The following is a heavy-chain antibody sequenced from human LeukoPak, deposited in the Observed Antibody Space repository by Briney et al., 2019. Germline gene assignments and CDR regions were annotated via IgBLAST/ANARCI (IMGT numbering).Heavy chain of an antibody. Sequence: GASVKVSCKVSGYALSELSMHRVRQAPGEGLEWMGGFDPEDAEKIYAQKFQGRVTMTEDTSTDTAYMELSSLRSEDTAVYYCATWDISGAYRAFHIWGQGTVVTVSS. D-gene: IGHD1-26*01. V-gene: IGHV1-24*01. CDR2: FDPEDAEK. CDR1: GYALSELS. CDR3: ATWDISGAYRAFHI. J-gene: IGHJ3*02.